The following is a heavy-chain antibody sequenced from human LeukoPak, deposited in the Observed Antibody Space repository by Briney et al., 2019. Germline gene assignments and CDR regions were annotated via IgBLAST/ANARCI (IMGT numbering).Heavy chain of an antibody. Sequence: PSETLSLTCGVSGGSITTTNSWSWVRPPPGGGLEWIGEISLAGRTRYNPSLESRVTISIDKSKNHLYLNLDSVTAADTAVYYCSRESGPFCPFGHWGQGTLVAVTS. D-gene: IGHD1-26*01. J-gene: IGHJ4*02. CDR1: GGSITTTNS. V-gene: IGHV4-4*02. CDR3: SRESGPFCPFGH. CDR2: ISLAGRT.